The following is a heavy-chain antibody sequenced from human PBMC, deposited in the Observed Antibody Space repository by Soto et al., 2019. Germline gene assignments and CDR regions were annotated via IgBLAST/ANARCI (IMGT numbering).Heavy chain of an antibody. Sequence: SETLSLTCAVYGGSFSGYYWSWIRQPPGKGLEWIVEINHSGSTNYNPSLKSLVTISVDTSKNQFSLKLSSVTAADTAVYYCASGRRVLYYYYGMDVWGQGTTVTVSS. J-gene: IGHJ6*02. CDR1: GGSFSGYY. V-gene: IGHV4-34*01. CDR2: INHSGST. CDR3: ASGRRVLYYYYGMDV.